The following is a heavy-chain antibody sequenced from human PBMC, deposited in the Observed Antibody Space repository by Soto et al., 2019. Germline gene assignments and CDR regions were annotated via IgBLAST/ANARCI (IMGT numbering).Heavy chain of an antibody. Sequence: QVQLVESGGGVVQPGRSLRLSCAASGFTFSSYGMHWVRQAPGKGLEWVAVISYDGSNKYYADSVKGRFTISRDNSKNTLYLQMNSLRAEDTAVYYCAKDPGRSRGYSDYWGQGTLVTVSS. D-gene: IGHD5-18*01. V-gene: IGHV3-30*18. CDR2: ISYDGSNK. J-gene: IGHJ4*02. CDR3: AKDPGRSRGYSDY. CDR1: GFTFSSYG.